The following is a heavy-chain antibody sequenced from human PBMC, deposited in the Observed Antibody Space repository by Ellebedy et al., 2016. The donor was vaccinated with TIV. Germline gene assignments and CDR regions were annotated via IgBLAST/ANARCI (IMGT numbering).Heavy chain of an antibody. D-gene: IGHD2-8*02. Sequence: PGGSLRLSCTASGFNFGGHAMKWVRQAPGKGLEWVSSIGGSGYRTHYADSVKGRFTISRDNSRNTLYLQMNSLRGEDTAVYFCAKDVRYTTGWGGALDIWGQGAMVTVSS. CDR3: AKDVRYTTGWGGALDI. J-gene: IGHJ3*02. V-gene: IGHV3-23*01. CDR1: GFNFGGHA. CDR2: IGGSGYRT.